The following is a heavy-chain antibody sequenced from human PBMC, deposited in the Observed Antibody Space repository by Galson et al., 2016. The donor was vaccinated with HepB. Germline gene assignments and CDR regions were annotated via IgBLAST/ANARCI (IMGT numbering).Heavy chain of an antibody. CDR1: GDSVSSNIAA. V-gene: IGHV6-1*01. D-gene: IGHD3-22*01. CDR3: TRVWYDSTGYDQNTYIYFGMDV. CDR2: TYYRSKWYS. J-gene: IGHJ6*02. Sequence: CAISGDSVSSNIAAWNWIRQSPSRGLEWLGRTYYRSKWYSDYAVSVKSRITINPDTSKNQFSLRLNSVTPEDTAVYYCTRVWYDSTGYDQNTYIYFGMDVWGQGTTVTVSS.